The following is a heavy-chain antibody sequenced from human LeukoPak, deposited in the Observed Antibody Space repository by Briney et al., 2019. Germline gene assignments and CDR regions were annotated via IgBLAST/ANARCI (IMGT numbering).Heavy chain of an antibody. J-gene: IGHJ4*02. Sequence: GGSLRLTCTASGFTSTNYAMNWVRQAPGKGLEWVSVLIGSSGSTDYADSVKGRFTISRDISKNTLFLQMNSLRAEDTAIYYCAKGAYDYIEIAYFDSWGQGTLVTVSS. CDR2: LIGSSGST. CDR3: AKGAYDYIEIAYFDS. V-gene: IGHV3-23*01. CDR1: GFTSTNYA. D-gene: IGHD5-12*01.